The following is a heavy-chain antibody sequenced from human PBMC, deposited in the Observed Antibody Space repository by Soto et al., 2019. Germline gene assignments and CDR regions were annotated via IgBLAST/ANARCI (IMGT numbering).Heavy chain of an antibody. V-gene: IGHV3-74*01. CDR1: GFTFSSYW. Sequence: GGSLRLSCAASGFTFSSYWMHWVRQAPGKGLVWVSRINSDGSSTSYADSVKGRFTISRDNAKNTLYLQMNSLRAEDTAVYYCARDPGPPYYDFWSGYYWDYYYGMDVWGQGTTVTVSS. CDR2: INSDGSST. CDR3: ARDPGPPYYDFWSGYYWDYYYGMDV. D-gene: IGHD3-3*01. J-gene: IGHJ6*02.